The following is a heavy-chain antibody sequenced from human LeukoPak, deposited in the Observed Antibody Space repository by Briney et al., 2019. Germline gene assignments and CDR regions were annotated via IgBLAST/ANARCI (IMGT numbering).Heavy chain of an antibody. Sequence: GGSLRLSRAASGFTFSSYAMSWVRQAPGKGLEWVAATVGIGPDTYHADSVKGRFTISRDNSKNILYLQMNSLRVEDTAVYYCTKASAARCIGVFCYPFDHWGQGTLVTVSS. CDR1: GFTFSSYA. V-gene: IGHV3-23*01. CDR2: TVGIGPDT. D-gene: IGHD2-15*01. CDR3: TKASAARCIGVFCYPFDH. J-gene: IGHJ4*02.